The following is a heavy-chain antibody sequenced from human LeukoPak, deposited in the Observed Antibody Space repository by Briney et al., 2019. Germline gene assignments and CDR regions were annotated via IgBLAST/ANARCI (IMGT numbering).Heavy chain of an antibody. Sequence: GESLKISCKGSTGLFTGYWIGWVRQMPGKGLEWMGIIYPGDSDTRYSPSFQGQVTISVDKSTSTAYLQWSSLEASDTAIYYCARQRLGLAGTPDSYYYHYMDVLGKGTTGTISS. V-gene: IGHV5-51*01. J-gene: IGHJ6*03. CDR2: IYPGDSDT. CDR3: ARQRLGLAGTPDSYYYHYMDV. D-gene: IGHD1-7*01. CDR1: TGLFTGYW.